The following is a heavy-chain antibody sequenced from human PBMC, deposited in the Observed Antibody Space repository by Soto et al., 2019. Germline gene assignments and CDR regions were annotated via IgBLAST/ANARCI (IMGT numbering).Heavy chain of an antibody. CDR2: IYYSGST. CDR3: ARRLGYCSGGSCYSPPYFDY. Sequence: ETLCLSCAVSGGSISSSSYYWGWIRQPPGKGLEWIGSIYYSGSTYYNPSLKSRVTISVDTSKNQFSLKLSSVTAADTAVYYCARRLGYCSGGSCYSPPYFDYWGQGTPVTVYS. V-gene: IGHV4-39*01. J-gene: IGHJ4*02. CDR1: GGSISSSSYY. D-gene: IGHD2-15*01.